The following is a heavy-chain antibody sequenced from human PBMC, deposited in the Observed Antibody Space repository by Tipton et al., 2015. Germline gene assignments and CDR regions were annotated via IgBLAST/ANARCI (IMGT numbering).Heavy chain of an antibody. CDR3: ARDLEHGMDV. CDR1: GGSVNSANYY. J-gene: IGHJ6*02. CDR2: ISYSGST. V-gene: IGHV4-61*01. D-gene: IGHD5-24*01. Sequence: TLSLTCTVSGGSVNSANYYWSWIRQPPGKGLEWIGYISYSGSTHYNPSFKSRVAISVDTSKNQFSLTLNSVTAADTAVHYCARDLEHGMDVWGQGTTVTVSS.